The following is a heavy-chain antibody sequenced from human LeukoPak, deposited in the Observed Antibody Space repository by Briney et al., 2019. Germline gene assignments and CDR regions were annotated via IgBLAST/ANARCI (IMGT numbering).Heavy chain of an antibody. CDR1: GGSFSGYY. CDR2: INHSGST. Sequence: PSETLSLTCAVYGGSFSGYYWSWIRQPPGKGLEWIGEINHSGSTNYNPSLKSRVTISVDTSKNQFSLNLSSVTAADTAVYYCAREGSAYYDYWGQGTLVTVSS. D-gene: IGHD3-22*01. CDR3: AREGSAYYDY. V-gene: IGHV4-34*01. J-gene: IGHJ4*02.